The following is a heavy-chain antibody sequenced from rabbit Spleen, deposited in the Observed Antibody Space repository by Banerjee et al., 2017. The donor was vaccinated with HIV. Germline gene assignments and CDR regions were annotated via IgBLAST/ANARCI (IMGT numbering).Heavy chain of an antibody. CDR2: MYPGDGDT. Sequence: QEQLVESGGGLVQPEGSLTLTCTASGFDFSSYYWICWVRQAPGKGLEWIGCMYPGDGDTYYASWAKGRFTISKTSSTTVTLQMTSLTAADTATYFCARNAAGAFNLWGQGTLVTVS. CDR1: GFDFSSYYW. J-gene: IGHJ4*01. CDR3: ARNAAGAFNL. D-gene: IGHD4-2*01. V-gene: IGHV1S45*01.